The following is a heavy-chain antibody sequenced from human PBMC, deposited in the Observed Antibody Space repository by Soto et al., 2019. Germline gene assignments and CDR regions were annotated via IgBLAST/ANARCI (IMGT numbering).Heavy chain of an antibody. Sequence: QITLKESGPPLVKPTQTLTLTCTFSGFSLSTSGVGVGWIRQPPGKALEWLALIYWDDDKRYSPSLKSRLTITKDTSKNQVVLTMTNMDPVDTATYYCAHRYNWNFPFDYWGQGTLVTVSS. V-gene: IGHV2-5*02. D-gene: IGHD1-1*01. CDR3: AHRYNWNFPFDY. J-gene: IGHJ4*02. CDR1: GFSLSTSGVG. CDR2: IYWDDDK.